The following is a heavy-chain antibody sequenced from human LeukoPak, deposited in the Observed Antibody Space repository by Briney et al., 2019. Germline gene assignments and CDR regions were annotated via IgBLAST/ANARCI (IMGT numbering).Heavy chain of an antibody. CDR1: EYKFTNYW. Sequence: GESLKISFVASEYKFTNYWIGWVRPMSGKGLEWMGVIYPGDSDTTYSPSFQGQVTISADKSISTAYLQWSSLRASDTAMYYCARAYGSGSFDAFDIWGQGTMVTVSS. CDR3: ARAYGSGSFDAFDI. CDR2: IYPGDSDT. J-gene: IGHJ3*02. V-gene: IGHV5-51*01. D-gene: IGHD3-10*01.